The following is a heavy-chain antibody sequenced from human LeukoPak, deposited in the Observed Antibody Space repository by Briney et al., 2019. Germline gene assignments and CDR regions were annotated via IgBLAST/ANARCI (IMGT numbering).Heavy chain of an antibody. J-gene: IGHJ4*02. D-gene: IGHD4-11*01. V-gene: IGHV1-2*02. CDR1: GYTFTVYY. CDR3: ARGSGNYALDY. CDR2: INPNSGDT. Sequence: GASVKVSFKPSGYTFTVYYTVWVRQAPGQGLEWMGWINPNSGDTNYAQRFEGRVTMTRDTSISTAYMELSSLRSDDTAIYYCARGSGNYALDYWGQGTLVTVSS.